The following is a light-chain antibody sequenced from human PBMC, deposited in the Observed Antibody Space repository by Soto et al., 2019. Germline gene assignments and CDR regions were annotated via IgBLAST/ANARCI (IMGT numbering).Light chain of an antibody. CDR1: QGVSGW. Sequence: DIQMTQSPSSVSASVGDRVTITCRASQGVSGWLAWYQQKPGKAPKLLIYTVSSLQRGVPARFSGSRPGTDFALTIISLQPADLATYDCQLANVFPVAFGGGNRVEIK. CDR3: QLANVFPVA. V-gene: IGKV1-12*01. CDR2: TVS. J-gene: IGKJ4*01.